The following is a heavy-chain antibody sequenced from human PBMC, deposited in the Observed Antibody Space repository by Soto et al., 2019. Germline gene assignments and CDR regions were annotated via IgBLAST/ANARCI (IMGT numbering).Heavy chain of an antibody. J-gene: IGHJ4*02. Sequence: GGSLRLSCAASGFIVSSNYMSWVRQAPGKGLEWVSVFFTGGSTSYADSVKGRFTISRDNSKNTLYLQMNSLRAEDTAVYYCAKSDSSGYYYGTQVYDYWGQGTLVTVSS. CDR3: AKSDSSGYYYGTQVYDY. V-gene: IGHV3-53*01. CDR1: GFIVSSNY. CDR2: FFTGGST. D-gene: IGHD3-22*01.